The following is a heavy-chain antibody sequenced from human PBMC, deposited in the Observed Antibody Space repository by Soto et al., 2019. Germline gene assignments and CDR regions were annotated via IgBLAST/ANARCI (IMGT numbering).Heavy chain of an antibody. J-gene: IGHJ6*02. Sequence: QVQLVQSGAEVKKPGSSVKVSCKASGGTFSSYAISWVRQAPGQGLEWMGGIIPIPGTANYAQKFQGRGTITADESTSTAYMELSSLRSEDTAVYYCARSQGSSTSLEIYYYYYYGMEVWGQGTTVTVSS. CDR2: IIPIPGTA. CDR1: GGTFSSYA. CDR3: ARSQGSSTSLEIYYYYYYGMEV. D-gene: IGHD2-2*01. V-gene: IGHV1-69*01.